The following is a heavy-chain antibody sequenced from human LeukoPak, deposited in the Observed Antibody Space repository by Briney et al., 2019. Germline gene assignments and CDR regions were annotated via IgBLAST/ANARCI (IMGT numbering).Heavy chain of an antibody. J-gene: IGHJ4*02. CDR2: IYYSGST. CDR3: ANGDGYNMDYFGY. CDR1: GGSISSSSYY. V-gene: IGHV4-39*01. D-gene: IGHD5-24*01. Sequence: SETLSLTCTVSGGSISSSSYYWGWIRQPPGKGLEWIGSIYYSGSTYYNPSLKSRVTISVDTSKNQFSLKLSSVTAADTAVYYCANGDGYNMDYFGYWGQGTLVTVSS.